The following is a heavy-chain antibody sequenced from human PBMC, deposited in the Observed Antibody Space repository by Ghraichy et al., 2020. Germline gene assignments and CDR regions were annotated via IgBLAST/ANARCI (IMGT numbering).Heavy chain of an antibody. CDR2: IYYSGST. CDR1: GDSISSGGYY. V-gene: IGHV4-31*03. J-gene: IGHJ4*02. D-gene: IGHD1-20*01. Sequence: SETLSLTCTVSGDSISSGGYYWSWIRQHPGKGLEWIGYIYYSGSTYYNPSLKSRVTISVDTSQNQFSLKLSSVTAADTAVYYCARVVLGPPDTWSLFDYWGQGPLVTV. CDR3: ARVVLGPPDTWSLFDY.